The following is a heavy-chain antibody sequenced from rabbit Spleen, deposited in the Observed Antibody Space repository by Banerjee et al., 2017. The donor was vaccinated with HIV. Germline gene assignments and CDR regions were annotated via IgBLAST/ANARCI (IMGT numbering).Heavy chain of an antibody. V-gene: IGHV1S45*01. Sequence: QEQLEESGGDLVKPGASLTLTCKASGLDFSSNYWICWVRQAPGKGLEWIACIDVVKRGTTYYASWAKGRFTISKTSSTTVTLQMTSLTAADTATYFCARDAAGREDFNLWGPGTLVTVS. D-gene: IGHD4-2*01. CDR2: IDVVKRGTT. CDR1: GLDFSSNYW. CDR3: ARDAAGREDFNL. J-gene: IGHJ4*01.